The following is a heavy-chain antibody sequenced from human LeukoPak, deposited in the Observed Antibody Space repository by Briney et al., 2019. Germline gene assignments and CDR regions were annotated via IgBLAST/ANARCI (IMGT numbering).Heavy chain of an antibody. CDR3: ARSAVTRAGVFDY. D-gene: IGHD4-17*01. J-gene: IGHJ4*02. CDR2: IYPGVRT. Sequence: SETLSLTCTVSGVSSSSYYWTWIRQPAGKGLEWLGRIYPGVRTYYSPSLESRLTMSADTSKNQFSLNLRSMTAADTAVYFCARSAVTRAGVFDYWGRGILVTVSS. CDR1: GVSSSSYY. V-gene: IGHV4-4*07.